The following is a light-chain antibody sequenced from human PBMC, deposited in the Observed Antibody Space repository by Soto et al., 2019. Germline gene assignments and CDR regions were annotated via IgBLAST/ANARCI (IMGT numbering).Light chain of an antibody. V-gene: IGLV2-14*01. CDR3: TSYTSRVSLS. J-gene: IGLJ2*01. CDR1: SSDVGGYNY. Sequence: QSALTQPASVSGSPGQSITISCTGTSSDVGGYNYVSWYQQYPGKAPKLLIYEVSNRPSGVSNRFSGSKSGNTASLTISGLQAEDEADYYCTSYTSRVSLSFGGGTKLTVL. CDR2: EVS.